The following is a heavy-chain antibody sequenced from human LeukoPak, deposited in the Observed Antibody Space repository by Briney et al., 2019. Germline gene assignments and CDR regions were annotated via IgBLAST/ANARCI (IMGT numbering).Heavy chain of an antibody. CDR2: ISGSGGST. Sequence: GGSLRLSCAASGFSFSTYAMSWVRQAPGKGLEWVSAISGSGGSTYYADSVKGRFTISRDNSKNTLYLQMNSLRAGDTAVYYCAKDDFWGGFDYWGQETLVTVSS. D-gene: IGHD3-3*01. J-gene: IGHJ4*02. CDR3: AKDDFWGGFDY. V-gene: IGHV3-23*01. CDR1: GFSFSTYA.